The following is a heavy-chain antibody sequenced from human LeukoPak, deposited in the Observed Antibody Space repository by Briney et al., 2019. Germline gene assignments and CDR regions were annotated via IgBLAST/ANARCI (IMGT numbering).Heavy chain of an antibody. D-gene: IGHD3-22*01. CDR3: ARGEYYYDGGY. CDR1: EFTFSNYW. CDR2: IKQDGSEK. Sequence: GGSLRLSCAASEFTFSNYWTSWVRQAPGKGLEWVANIKQDGSEKYYVDSVKGRFTISRDNAKNLLYLQMNSLRAEDTAVYYCARGEYYYDGGYWGQGTLVTVSS. J-gene: IGHJ4*02. V-gene: IGHV3-7*04.